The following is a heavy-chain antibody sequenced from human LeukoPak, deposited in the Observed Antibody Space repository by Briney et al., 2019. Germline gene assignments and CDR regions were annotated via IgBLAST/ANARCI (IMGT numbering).Heavy chain of an antibody. J-gene: IGHJ4*02. D-gene: IGHD1-26*01. V-gene: IGHV3-30*14. CDR2: ISYDGTNK. CDR3: ARGRGGTTTPYYFDS. CDR1: GFTFSSYA. Sequence: GGSLRLSCAASGFTFSSYAMHWVRQTPGNGLEWVAVISYDGTNKFYVDSVKGRFTISRDNSRSTLFLEMKRLRADDTAVYYCARGRGGTTTPYYFDSWGQGALVTVSS.